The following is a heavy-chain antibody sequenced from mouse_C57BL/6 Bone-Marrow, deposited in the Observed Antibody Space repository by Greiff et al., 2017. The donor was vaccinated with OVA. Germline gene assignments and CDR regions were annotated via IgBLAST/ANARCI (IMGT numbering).Heavy chain of an antibody. J-gene: IGHJ1*03. Sequence: VQLQQSGPELVKPGASVKISCKASGYSFTDYNMNWVKQSTGKSLEWIGVINPNYGTTSYNQKFKGKATLTVDQSSRTAYMQLNSLTSEDSAVYYCAGCPLFSTTGAPYFDVWGTGTTVTVSS. D-gene: IGHD1-1*01. V-gene: IGHV1-39*01. CDR3: AGCPLFSTTGAPYFDV. CDR2: INPNYGTT. CDR1: GYSFTDYN.